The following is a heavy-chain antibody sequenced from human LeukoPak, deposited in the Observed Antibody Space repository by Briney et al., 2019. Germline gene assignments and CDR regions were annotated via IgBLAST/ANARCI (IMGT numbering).Heavy chain of an antibody. CDR1: GYTFTSYG. CDR3: ARDLGGSYPSYYFDY. CDR2: ISAYNGNT. J-gene: IGHJ4*02. D-gene: IGHD1-26*01. Sequence: ASVKVSCKASGYTFTSYGISWVRQAPGQGLEWMGWISAYNGNTNYAQKLQGRVTITRDTSASTAYMELSSLRSEDTAVYYCARDLGGSYPSYYFDYWGQGTLVTVSS. V-gene: IGHV1-18*01.